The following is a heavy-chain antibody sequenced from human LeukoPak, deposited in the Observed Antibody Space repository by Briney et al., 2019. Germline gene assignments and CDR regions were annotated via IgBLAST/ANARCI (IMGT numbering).Heavy chain of an antibody. J-gene: IGHJ4*02. CDR3: ARSRAVTPSYDYVWGSYRFPYFDY. CDR1: GGTFSSYA. CDR2: IIPIFGTA. Sequence: ASVKVSCKASGGTFSSYAISWVRQAPGQGLEWMGGIIPIFGTANYAQKFQGRVTITADESTSTAYMELSSLRSEDTAVYYCARSRAVTPSYDYVWGSYRFPYFDYWGQGTLVTVSS. V-gene: IGHV1-69*13. D-gene: IGHD3-16*02.